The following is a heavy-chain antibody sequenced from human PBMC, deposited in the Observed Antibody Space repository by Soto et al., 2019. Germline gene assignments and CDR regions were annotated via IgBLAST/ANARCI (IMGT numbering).Heavy chain of an antibody. V-gene: IGHV4-61*05. D-gene: IGHD3-10*01. Sequence: ETLSLTFTVSGGSISSSSYDWSWIRQPPGKGLEWIGYIYYSGSTNYNPSLKSRVTISVDTSKNQFSLKLNSMTAADTAVYYCARHNYGSGSTYFDYWGQGTLVTVSS. CDR3: ARHNYGSGSTYFDY. CDR2: IYYSGST. J-gene: IGHJ4*02. CDR1: GGSISSSSYD.